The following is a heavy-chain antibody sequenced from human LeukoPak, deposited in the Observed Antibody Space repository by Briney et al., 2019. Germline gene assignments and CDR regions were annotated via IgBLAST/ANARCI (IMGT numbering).Heavy chain of an antibody. CDR2: ISSSSSYI. CDR3: ARGFSGTADY. CDR1: GFTFSSYS. J-gene: IGHJ4*02. D-gene: IGHD1-1*01. Sequence: GGSLRLSCAASGFTFSSYSMNWVRQAPGKGLEWVSSISSSSSYIYYADSVKGRFTISRDNAKSSLYLQMNSLRAEDTAVYYCARGFSGTADYWGQGTLVTVSS. V-gene: IGHV3-21*01.